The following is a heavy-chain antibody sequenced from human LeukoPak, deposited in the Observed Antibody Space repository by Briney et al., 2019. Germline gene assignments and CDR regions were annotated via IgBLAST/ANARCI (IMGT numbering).Heavy chain of an antibody. CDR2: ISSSIITI. Sequence: GGSLRLSCAASGFTFSSYSMNWVRQAPGKGLEWVSYISSSIITIYYTDSVKGRFAISRDNAKNSLYLQMHSLRAEDTAVYYCARIFQGYSSGWYPDAFDIWGQGTMVTVSS. CDR3: ARIFQGYSSGWYPDAFDI. J-gene: IGHJ3*02. CDR1: GFTFSSYS. V-gene: IGHV3-48*01. D-gene: IGHD6-19*01.